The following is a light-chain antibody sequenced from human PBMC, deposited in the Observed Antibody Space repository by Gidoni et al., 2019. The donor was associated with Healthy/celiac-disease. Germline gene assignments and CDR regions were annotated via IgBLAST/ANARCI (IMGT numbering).Light chain of an antibody. V-gene: IGKV3-15*01. CDR2: GAS. Sequence: VMKQTPATLSVSPGERATLSCMASQSVSSNLAWYQQKPGNAPRLLIYGASTRSTGIPARFSVIGYGTETTLNIRRLLYYSFVVYRCQAENNWATWTFGQGTKVEIK. CDR3: QAENNWATWT. J-gene: IGKJ1*01. CDR1: QSVSSN.